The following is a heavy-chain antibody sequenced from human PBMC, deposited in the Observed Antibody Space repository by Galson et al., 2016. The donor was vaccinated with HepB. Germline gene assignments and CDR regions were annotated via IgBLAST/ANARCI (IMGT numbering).Heavy chain of an antibody. D-gene: IGHD1-26*01. CDR2: INTNTGNP. V-gene: IGHV7-4-1*02. CDR1: GYTFTSYT. J-gene: IGHJ4*02. Sequence: SVKVSCKASGYTFTSYTMNWVRQAPGQGLEWMGCINTNTGNPTYAQGFTGRFVFSLDTSVSTAYLQISSLKAGDTAVYYCAEEMSAATTGPDTDYWGQGTLVTVSS. CDR3: AEEMSAATTGPDTDY.